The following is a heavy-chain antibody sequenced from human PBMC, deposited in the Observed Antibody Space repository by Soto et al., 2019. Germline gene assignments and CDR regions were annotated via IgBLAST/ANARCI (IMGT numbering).Heavy chain of an antibody. J-gene: IGHJ4*02. CDR3: ARGGEGGSSSIDY. D-gene: IGHD6-6*01. Sequence: GGSLRLSCADSGFTFSSYAMHWVRQAPGKGLEWVAVISYDGSNKYYADSVKGRFTISRDNAKNTLYLQMNSLRAEDAAVYYCARGGEGGSSSIDYWGQGTLVTVSS. CDR1: GFTFSSYA. CDR2: ISYDGSNK. V-gene: IGHV3-30-3*01.